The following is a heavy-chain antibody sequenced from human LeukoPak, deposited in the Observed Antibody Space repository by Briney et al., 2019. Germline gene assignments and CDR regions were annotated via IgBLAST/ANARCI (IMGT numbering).Heavy chain of an antibody. Sequence: GGSLRLSCAASGFTFSSYEMNWVRQAPGKGLEWVSYITSSGSTIYYADSVKGRFTISRDNAKKSLYLQMNSLRADDTAVYYCARVGIVGPTWGYFDYWGQGTLVTVSS. J-gene: IGHJ4*02. D-gene: IGHD1-26*01. CDR3: ARVGIVGPTWGYFDY. CDR1: GFTFSSYE. CDR2: ITSSGSTI. V-gene: IGHV3-48*03.